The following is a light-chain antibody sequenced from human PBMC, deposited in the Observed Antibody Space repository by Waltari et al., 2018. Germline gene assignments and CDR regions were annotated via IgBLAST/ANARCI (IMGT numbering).Light chain of an antibody. V-gene: IGLV2-23*02. Sequence: QSALTQPASVSGSPGQSIPISCTGTSSDVGSYNHVSWYQQYPGKVPKLLIYDVTKRPSGVSNRFSGFKSGNTASLTISGLQAEDEADYYCCSYAGSSRGVFGTGTKVTV. CDR3: CSYAGSSRGV. J-gene: IGLJ1*01. CDR2: DVT. CDR1: SSDVGSYNH.